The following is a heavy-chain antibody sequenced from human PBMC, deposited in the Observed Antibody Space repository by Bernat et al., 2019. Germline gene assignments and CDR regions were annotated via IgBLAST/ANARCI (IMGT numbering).Heavy chain of an antibody. CDR2: IRSKANSYAT. V-gene: IGHV3-73*01. Sequence: VQLVESGGGVVQPGRSLRLSCAASGFTFSGSAMHWVRQASGKGLEWVGRIRSKANSYATAYAASVKGRFTISRDDSKNTAYLQMNSLKTEDTAVYYCTRHLCSSTSCYNYWGQGTLVTVSS. J-gene: IGHJ4*02. CDR3: TRHLCSSTSCYNY. CDR1: GFTFSGSA. D-gene: IGHD2-2*02.